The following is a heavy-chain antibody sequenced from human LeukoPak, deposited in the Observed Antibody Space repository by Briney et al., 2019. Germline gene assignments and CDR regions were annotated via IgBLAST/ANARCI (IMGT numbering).Heavy chain of an antibody. D-gene: IGHD3-10*01. J-gene: IGHJ4*02. V-gene: IGHV1-2*02. CDR1: GYTFTGYY. CDR2: INPNSGGT. CDR3: ARAEYGSGSYHPDH. Sequence: ASVKVSCKASGYTFTGYYMHWVRQAPGQGLEWMGWINPNSGGTNYAQKFQGRVTMTRDTSISTAYMELSRLRSDDTAVYYCARAEYGSGSYHPDHWGQGTLVTVSS.